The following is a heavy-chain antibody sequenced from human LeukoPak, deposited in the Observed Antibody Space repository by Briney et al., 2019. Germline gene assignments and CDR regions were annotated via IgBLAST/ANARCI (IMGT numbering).Heavy chain of an antibody. Sequence: GGSLRLSCAASGFIFDDYGISWVRQAPGKGLEWVCGINWNGVSTGYADSVKGRFTISRDNAKNSLYLQMNSLRAEDTAVYYCAELGITMIGGVWGKGTTVTISS. CDR2: INWNGVST. V-gene: IGHV3-20*04. J-gene: IGHJ6*04. CDR3: AELGITMIGGV. CDR1: GFIFDDYG. D-gene: IGHD3-10*02.